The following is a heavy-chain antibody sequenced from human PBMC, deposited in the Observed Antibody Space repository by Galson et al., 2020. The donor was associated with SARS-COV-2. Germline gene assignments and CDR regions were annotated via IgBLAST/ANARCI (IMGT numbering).Heavy chain of an antibody. CDR2: IYYSGST. Sequence: SQTLSLTCTVSGGSVSSGSYYWSWIRQPPGKGLEWIGYIYYSGSTNYNPSLKSRVTISVDTSKNQFSLKLSSVTAADTAVYYCARVQGIAVAGTSGGINEKGYYFDYWGQGTLVTVSS. CDR3: ARVQGIAVAGTSGGINEKGYYFDY. CDR1: GGSVSSGSYY. D-gene: IGHD6-19*01. V-gene: IGHV4-61*01. J-gene: IGHJ4*02.